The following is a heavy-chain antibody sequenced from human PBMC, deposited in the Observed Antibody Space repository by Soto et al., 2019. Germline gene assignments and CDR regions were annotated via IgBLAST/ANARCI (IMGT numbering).Heavy chain of an antibody. J-gene: IGHJ4*02. CDR3: AKDEGSCRPFDH. V-gene: IGHV3-30*18. Sequence: QVQLVESGGGVVQPGRSLRLSCAASGFTFRSYGMHWVRQAPGKGLEWVAAISYDERNKFYTDSVKGRFTISRDNSKNTLYLQMSSLKPEDTGVYYCAKDEGSCRPFDHWGQGTLVTVSS. D-gene: IGHD2-2*01. CDR2: ISYDERNK. CDR1: GFTFRSYG.